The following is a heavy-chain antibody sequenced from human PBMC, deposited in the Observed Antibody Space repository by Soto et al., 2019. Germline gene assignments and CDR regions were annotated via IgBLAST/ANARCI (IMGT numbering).Heavy chain of an antibody. Sequence: GGSLRLSCAASGFTFSSYAMHWVRQAPGKGLEWVAVISYDGSNKYYADSVKGRFTISRDNSKNTLYLQMNSLRAEDTAVYYCARDLHCSGGSCYSHRWFDPWGQGTLVTVPQ. J-gene: IGHJ5*02. CDR2: ISYDGSNK. CDR1: GFTFSSYA. D-gene: IGHD2-15*01. CDR3: ARDLHCSGGSCYSHRWFDP. V-gene: IGHV3-30-3*01.